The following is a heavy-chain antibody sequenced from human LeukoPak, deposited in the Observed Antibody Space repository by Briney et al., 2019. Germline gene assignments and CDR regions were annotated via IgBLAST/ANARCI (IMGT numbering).Heavy chain of an antibody. V-gene: IGHV3-7*01. CDR3: ARDKSCMDV. CDR2: IRKDGGEI. CDR1: GFSLSTSW. Sequence: GGSLRLSCVASGFSLSTSWMTWVRQAPGKGLEWVANIRKDGGEIYYVDSVKGRFTISRDNSKNTLYLQMNSLRAEDTAVYYCARDKSCMDVWGQGTTVTVSS. J-gene: IGHJ6*02.